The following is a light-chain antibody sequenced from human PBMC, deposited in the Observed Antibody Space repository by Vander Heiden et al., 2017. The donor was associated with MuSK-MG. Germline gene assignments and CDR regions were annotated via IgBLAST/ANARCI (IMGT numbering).Light chain of an antibody. V-gene: IGKV1-39*01. J-gene: IGKJ1*01. CDR3: QQSYSTPQT. CDR1: QSIISY. CDR2: AAS. Sequence: DIHMTQSPSSLSASVGDRVTITCRASQSIISYLNWYQQKPGKAPKLLIYAASSLQSGVPSRFSGSGSGTDFTLTISSLQPEDFATYYCQQSYSTPQTFGQGTKVEIK.